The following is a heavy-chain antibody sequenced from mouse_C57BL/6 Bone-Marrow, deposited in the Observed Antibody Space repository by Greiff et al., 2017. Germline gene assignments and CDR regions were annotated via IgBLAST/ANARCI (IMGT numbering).Heavy chain of an antibody. J-gene: IGHJ3*01. CDR2: ISSGGDYI. V-gene: IGHV5-9-1*02. D-gene: IGHD2-10*01. CDR1: GFTFSSYA. Sequence: EVQRVESGEGLVKPGGSLILSCAASGFTFSSYAMSWVRLPPEPRLEWVAYISSGGDYIYYADTVKGRFTISRYNARNTLDLQISSLKSEDTAMYYCTRSPLPAYWGQGTLVTVSA. CDR3: TRSPLPAY.